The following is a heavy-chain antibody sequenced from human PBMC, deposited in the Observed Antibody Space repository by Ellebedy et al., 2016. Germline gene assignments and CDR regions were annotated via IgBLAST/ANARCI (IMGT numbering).Heavy chain of an antibody. D-gene: IGHD3-3*01. V-gene: IGHV4-61*01. CDR3: ARVPRDFWSGYNPNYFDY. J-gene: IGHJ4*02. CDR2: IYYNGVT. Sequence: GSLRLSCTVSGDSVSSGTFYWSWIRQPPGKALEWIGYIYYNGVTTYSPSLKSRVTISVDTSKNQFSLNLNSVTAADTAVYYCARVPRDFWSGYNPNYFDYWGQGTLVTVSS. CDR1: GDSVSSGTFY.